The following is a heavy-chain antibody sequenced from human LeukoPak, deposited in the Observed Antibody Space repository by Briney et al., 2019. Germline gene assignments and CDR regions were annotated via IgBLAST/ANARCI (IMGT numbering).Heavy chain of an antibody. V-gene: IGHV3-48*02. CDR2: ISSSSSTI. CDR1: GFTFSSYS. J-gene: IGHJ6*02. CDR3: GRTDGMDV. Sequence: GVSLRLSCAASGFTFSSYSMNWVRQAPGKGLEWVSYISSSSSTIYYAASVKGRFTISRDNAKNSVYLQMNSLRDEDTAVYYCGRTDGMDVWGQGTTVTVSS.